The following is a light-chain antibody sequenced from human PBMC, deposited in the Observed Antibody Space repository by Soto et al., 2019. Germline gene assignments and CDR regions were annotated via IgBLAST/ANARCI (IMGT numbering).Light chain of an antibody. CDR3: LQATKFPWT. V-gene: IGKV2-24*01. Sequence: DIVMPQTPLSSPVTLGQPASISCRSSQSLVHGDGKTYLTWLQRRPGQPPRLLIYEISKRFSGVPDRFSGSGTGKDFTLTNSRVEAEDVGVDYYLQATKFPWTLGQGTKV. J-gene: IGKJ1*01. CDR1: QSLVHGDGKTY. CDR2: EIS.